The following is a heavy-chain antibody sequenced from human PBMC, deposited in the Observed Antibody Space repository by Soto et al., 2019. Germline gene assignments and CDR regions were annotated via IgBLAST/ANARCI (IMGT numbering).Heavy chain of an antibody. D-gene: IGHD3-3*01. J-gene: IGHJ4*02. V-gene: IGHV4-31*03. CDR2: IYYSGST. Sequence: SETLSLTCTVSGGSISSGGYYWSWIRQHPGKCLEWIGYIYYSGSTYYNPSLKSRVTISVDTSKNQFSLKLSSVTAADTAVYYCARVESSLAARDFDYWGQGTLVTVSS. CDR1: GGSISSGGYY. CDR3: ARVESSLAARDFDY.